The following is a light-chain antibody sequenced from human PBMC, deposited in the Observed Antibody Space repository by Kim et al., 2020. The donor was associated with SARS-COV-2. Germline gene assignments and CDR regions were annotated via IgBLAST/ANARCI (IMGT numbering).Light chain of an antibody. CDR1: KLGDKY. V-gene: IGLV3-1*01. Sequence: SYELTQPPSVSVSPGQTASITCSGDKLGDKYACWYHQKPGQSPVLLIYQDSKRPSGIPERFSGSSSGNTATLTISATQAMDEADYYCQAWDSSPAWVFGGGTQLTVL. CDR2: QDS. J-gene: IGLJ3*02. CDR3: QAWDSSPAWV.